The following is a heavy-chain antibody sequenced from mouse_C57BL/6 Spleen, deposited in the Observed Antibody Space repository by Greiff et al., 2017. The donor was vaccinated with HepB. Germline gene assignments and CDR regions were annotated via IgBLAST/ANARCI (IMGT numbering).Heavy chain of an antibody. Sequence: VQLQQPGAELVRPGSSVKLSCKASGYTFTSYWMHWVKQRPIQGLEWIGNIDPSDSETHYNQKFKDKATLTVDKSSSTAYMQLSSLTSEDSAVYYCARRYSNYEGHYAMDYWGQGTSVTVSS. CDR2: IDPSDSET. V-gene: IGHV1-52*01. D-gene: IGHD2-5*01. CDR1: GYTFTSYW. J-gene: IGHJ4*01. CDR3: ARRYSNYEGHYAMDY.